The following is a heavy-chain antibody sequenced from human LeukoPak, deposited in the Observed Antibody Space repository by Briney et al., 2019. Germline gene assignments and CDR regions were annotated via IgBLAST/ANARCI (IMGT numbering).Heavy chain of an antibody. J-gene: IGHJ4*02. V-gene: IGHV4-59*01. Sequence: SETLSLTCTVSGGSISSYYWSWIRQPPGKGLEWIGYIYYSGSTNYNPSLKSRVTISVDTSKNQFSLKLSSVTAADTAVYYCARSGGYSSSWYYFDYWGQGTLVTVSS. CDR2: IYYSGST. CDR1: GGSISSYY. CDR3: ARSGGYSSSWYYFDY. D-gene: IGHD6-13*01.